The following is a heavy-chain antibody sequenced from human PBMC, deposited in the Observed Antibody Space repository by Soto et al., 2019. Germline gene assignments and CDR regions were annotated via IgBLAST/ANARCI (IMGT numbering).Heavy chain of an antibody. Sequence: QLQLQESGSGLVKPSQTLSLTCAVSGGSISSGGYSWSWIRQPPGKGLEWIGYIYHSGSTYYNPSLKSRVPIPVDRSKNHFPLKLSSVTAADTAVYYCARQYCSGGSCYRTGWFDPWGQGTLVTVSS. J-gene: IGHJ5*02. CDR1: GGSISSGGYS. V-gene: IGHV4-30-2*01. CDR2: IYHSGST. D-gene: IGHD2-15*01. CDR3: ARQYCSGGSCYRTGWFDP.